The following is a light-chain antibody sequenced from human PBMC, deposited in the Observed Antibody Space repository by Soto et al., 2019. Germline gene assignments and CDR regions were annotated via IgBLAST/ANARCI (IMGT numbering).Light chain of an antibody. Sequence: EIVLTQSPGTLSLSPGERATLSCRASQSVSSSYLAWYQHKPGQAPRLLIYGAFSRATGIPDRFSGSGSGTDFTLTISRLEPEDFALYYCQHYGSSPPMYTFGRGNRLEIK. J-gene: IGKJ2*01. CDR1: QSVSSSY. CDR2: GAF. CDR3: QHYGSSPPMYT. V-gene: IGKV3-20*01.